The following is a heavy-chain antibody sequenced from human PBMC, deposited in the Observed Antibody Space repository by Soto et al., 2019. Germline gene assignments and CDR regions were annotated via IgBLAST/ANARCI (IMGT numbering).Heavy chain of an antibody. CDR1: GFTFSSYG. CDR3: ARDPRGKYYDFWSGYYKDAFDI. D-gene: IGHD3-3*01. CDR2: IWYDGSNK. J-gene: IGHJ3*02. Sequence: QVQLVESGGGVVQPGRSLRLSCAASGFTFSSYGMHWVRQAPGKGLEWVAVIWYDGSNKYYADSVKGRFTISRDNSKNTLYLQMNSLRAEDTAVYYCARDPRGKYYDFWSGYYKDAFDIWGQGTMVTVSS. V-gene: IGHV3-33*01.